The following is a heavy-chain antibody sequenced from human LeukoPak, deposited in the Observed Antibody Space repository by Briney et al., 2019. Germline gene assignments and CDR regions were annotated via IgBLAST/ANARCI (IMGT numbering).Heavy chain of an antibody. Sequence: PSETLSLTCTVSGDSISSGNFYWGWIRQPPGKELQWIGSIYYNGITHYNPSLESRVTISADTSTNEFSLKLRSVTAADTAMYYCVRDHGDFVQHDWGQGTLVTVSS. J-gene: IGHJ4*02. CDR2: IYYNGIT. V-gene: IGHV4-39*01. CDR3: VRDHGDFVQHD. CDR1: GDSISSGNFY. D-gene: IGHD4-17*01.